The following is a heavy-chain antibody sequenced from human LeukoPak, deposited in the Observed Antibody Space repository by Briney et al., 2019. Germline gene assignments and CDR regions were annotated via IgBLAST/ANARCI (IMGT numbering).Heavy chain of an antibody. D-gene: IGHD3-16*02. CDR1: GFRFSDDW. Sequence: GGSLRLSCVVSGFRFSDDWMSWVRQAPGKGLESVANINRDGSGTFYVDSVKGRFTVSRDNAKNSLYLQMNSLRAEDTAVYYCSRDIGLSWGQGTLITVSS. J-gene: IGHJ5*02. CDR3: SRDIGLS. CDR2: INRDGSGT. V-gene: IGHV3-7*01.